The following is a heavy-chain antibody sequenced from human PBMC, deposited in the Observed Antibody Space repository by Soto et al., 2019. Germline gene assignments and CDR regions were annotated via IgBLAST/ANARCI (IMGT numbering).Heavy chain of an antibody. CDR2: INAGNGNT. J-gene: IGHJ4*02. CDR3: ARAGIAAAGTNPYYFDY. CDR1: GYTFTSYA. D-gene: IGHD6-13*01. V-gene: IGHV1-3*01. Sequence: QVQLVQSGAEVKKPGASVKVSCKASGYTFTSYAMHWVRLAPGQRLEWMGWINAGNGNTKYSQKFQGRVTITRDTSASTAYMELSSLRSEDTAVYYCARAGIAAAGTNPYYFDYWGQGTLVTVSS.